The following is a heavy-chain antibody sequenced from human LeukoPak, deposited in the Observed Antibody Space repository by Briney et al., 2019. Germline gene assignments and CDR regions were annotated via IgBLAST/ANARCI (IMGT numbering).Heavy chain of an antibody. CDR2: IYYSGST. V-gene: IGHV4-30-4*01. J-gene: IGHJ6*02. CDR1: GGSISSGDYY. D-gene: IGHD3-9*01. CDR3: ARDKPDYDILTGTILGYYYGMDV. Sequence: SETLSLTCTVSGGSISSGDYYWSWIRQPPGKGLEWIGYIYYSGSTYYNPSLKSRVTISVDTSKNQFSLKLSSVTAADTAVYYRARDKPDYDILTGTILGYYYGMDVWGQGTTVTVSS.